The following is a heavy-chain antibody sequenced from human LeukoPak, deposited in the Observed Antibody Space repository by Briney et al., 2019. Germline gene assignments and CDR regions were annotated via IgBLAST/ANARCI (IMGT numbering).Heavy chain of an antibody. J-gene: IGHJ3*02. Sequence: GASVKVSCKASGYTSFYMHWVRQAPGQGLEWMGVISPTGGSTTYAQKFQGRVTMTRDMSTSTVYMELSSLRSEDTAVFYCARSEDAFDIWGQGTMVTVSS. CDR1: GYTSFY. V-gene: IGHV1-46*01. CDR2: ISPTGGST. CDR3: ARSEDAFDI.